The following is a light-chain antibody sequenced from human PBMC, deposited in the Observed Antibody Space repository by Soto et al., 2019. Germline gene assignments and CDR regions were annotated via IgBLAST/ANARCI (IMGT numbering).Light chain of an antibody. CDR2: GAS. J-gene: IGKJ1*01. V-gene: IGKV3D-15*01. CDR1: QSVNTN. CDR3: QQYNNWPRT. Sequence: EIVMTQSPATLSVSPVERATLSCMASQSVNTNVAWYQQEPGQAPRLLIYGASTRATGIPARFSGSVSGTEFALTISSLQSEDFAVYYCQQYNNWPRTFGQGTKVDI.